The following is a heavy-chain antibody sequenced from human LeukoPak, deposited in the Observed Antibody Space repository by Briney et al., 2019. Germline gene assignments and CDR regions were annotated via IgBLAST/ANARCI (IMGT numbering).Heavy chain of an antibody. CDR1: GFIFSSYW. Sequence: KPGGSLRLSCAASGFIFSSYWMSWVRQAPGKGLEWVANIRQDGSEKYYVDSVKGRFTISRDNAKNSLFLQMSSPRVEDTAVYYCAREAVAGTYYFDYWGQGTLVTVSS. CDR3: AREAVAGTYYFDY. J-gene: IGHJ4*02. CDR2: IRQDGSEK. D-gene: IGHD6-19*01. V-gene: IGHV3-7*01.